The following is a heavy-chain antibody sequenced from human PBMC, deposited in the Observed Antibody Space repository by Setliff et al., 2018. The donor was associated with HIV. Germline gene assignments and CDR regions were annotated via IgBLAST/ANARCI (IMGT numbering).Heavy chain of an antibody. D-gene: IGHD3-10*01. V-gene: IGHV3-23*03. CDR2: IYSGDGTS. Sequence: PGGSLRLSCAASGFIFNNYAMTWVRQAPGKGLEWVSVIYSGDGTSYYADSVKGRFTIFRDNSRNTLYLQMNSLRAEDTAVYYCTAGHYGPNPWGQGTPVTVSS. CDR3: TAGHYGPNP. J-gene: IGHJ5*01. CDR1: GFIFNNYA.